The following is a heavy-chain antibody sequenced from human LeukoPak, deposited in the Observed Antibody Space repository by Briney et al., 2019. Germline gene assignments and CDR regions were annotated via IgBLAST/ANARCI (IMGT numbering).Heavy chain of an antibody. Sequence: GGSLRLSCAASGFTVSSNYMSWVRQAPGKGLEWVSVIYSGGSTYYADSVKGRFSISRDNSKNTLYLQMNSLRAEDAAVYYCARAPVTSCRGAYCYPFDYWGQGTLVTVSS. CDR2: IYSGGST. CDR1: GFTVSSNY. J-gene: IGHJ4*02. D-gene: IGHD2-21*01. CDR3: ARAPVTSCRGAYCYPFDY. V-gene: IGHV3-53*01.